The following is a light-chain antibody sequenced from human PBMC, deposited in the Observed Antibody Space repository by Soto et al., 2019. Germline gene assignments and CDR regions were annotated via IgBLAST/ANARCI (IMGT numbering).Light chain of an antibody. CDR3: SSYAGSNHPYV. CDR2: EVS. CDR1: SSDVGGYNY. Sequence: QSVLTQPPSASGAPGQSVTISCTGTSSDVGGYNYVSWYQQHPGKAPRLMIYEVSKRPSGVPDRFSGSRSGNTASLTVSGLQAEDEDDYYCSSYAGSNHPYVFGTGTKVTVL. V-gene: IGLV2-8*01. J-gene: IGLJ1*01.